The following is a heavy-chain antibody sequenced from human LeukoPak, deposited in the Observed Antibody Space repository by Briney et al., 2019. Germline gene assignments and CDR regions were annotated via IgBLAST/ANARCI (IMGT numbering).Heavy chain of an antibody. CDR1: GFTVSSNY. J-gene: IGHJ4*02. V-gene: IGHV3-53*01. CDR2: IYSGGST. Sequence: PGGSLRLSCAVSGFTVSSNYMSWVRQAPGKGLEWVSVIYSGGSTYYADPVKGRFAISRDNSKNTLYLQMNSLRAEDTAVYYCARDGSESSSWYYWGQGTLVTVSS. D-gene: IGHD6-13*01. CDR3: ARDGSESSSWYY.